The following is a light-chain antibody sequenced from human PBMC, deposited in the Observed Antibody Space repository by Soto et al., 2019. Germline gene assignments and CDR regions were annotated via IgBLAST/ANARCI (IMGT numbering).Light chain of an antibody. V-gene: IGKV1-39*01. CDR3: QQSYSTPRT. CDR1: QDISNS. CDR2: AAS. J-gene: IGKJ1*01. Sequence: DIQMTQSPSSLSASVGDRVTITCQASQDISNSLNWYQQKPGKAPKVLIYAASTLQSGVPSRFSGSGSGTDSTLTISSLQPEDFATYYCQQSYSTPRTFGQGTKVDI.